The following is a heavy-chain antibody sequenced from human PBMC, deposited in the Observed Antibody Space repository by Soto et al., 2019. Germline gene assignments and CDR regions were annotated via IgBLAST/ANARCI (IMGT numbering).Heavy chain of an antibody. CDR2: VGRFGNT. CDR3: AKEGRLRSPAGDYFDS. D-gene: IGHD3-10*01. V-gene: IGHV3-23*01. CDR1: GFSFPDYD. Sequence: EVALLDSGGHLVQPGGSLRLSCEASGFSFPDYDMNWVRQTPGKGLEWVSAVGRFGNTYYRDSVRGRFTISRDDSRNTVYLQMNSLRVEDKAVYFCAKEGRLRSPAGDYFDSWAQGGLVTVSS. J-gene: IGHJ4*02.